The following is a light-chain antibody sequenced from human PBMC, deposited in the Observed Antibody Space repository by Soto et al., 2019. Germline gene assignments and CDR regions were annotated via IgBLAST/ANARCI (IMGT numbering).Light chain of an antibody. CDR2: GNT. CDR1: SSKIGTGND. Sequence: QLVLTQPPSVSGATGQRVTSSCTGSSSKIGTGNDVHWYQQHPGRAPKLLIFGNTNRPSGVPGRFSGSKSGTSASLAITGLQAEDEADYYCQSYDSSLRGSVFGGGTKLTVL. V-gene: IGLV1-40*01. CDR3: QSYDSSLRGSV. J-gene: IGLJ2*01.